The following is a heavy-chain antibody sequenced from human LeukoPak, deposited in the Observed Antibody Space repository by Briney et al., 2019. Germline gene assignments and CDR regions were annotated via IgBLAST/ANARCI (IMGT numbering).Heavy chain of an antibody. J-gene: IGHJ6*02. V-gene: IGHV4-39*01. CDR2: MYYTGST. CDR3: ARHRIQPPVLMDV. CDR1: GGSTASSSHY. Sequence: PSETLSLTCTVSGGSTASSSHYWGWIRPSPGKGLEWIAIMYYTGSTYYNPPLKSRVSISVDTSRNQFSLKLTSVTAADTAVYYCARHRIQPPVLMDVWGQGTTVTVSS. D-gene: IGHD5-18*01.